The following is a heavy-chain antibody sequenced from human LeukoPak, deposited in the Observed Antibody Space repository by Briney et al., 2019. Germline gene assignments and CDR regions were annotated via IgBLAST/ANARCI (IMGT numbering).Heavy chain of an antibody. CDR2: ISSGSGYI. J-gene: IGHJ4*02. CDR1: GFTFSSYS. V-gene: IGHV3-21*01. Sequence: PGGSPRLSCAASGFTFSSYSMNWVRQAPGKGLEWVSSISSGSGYIHYADSVKGRFTISRDNAKKSLYLQMNSLRAEDTAVYYCVKDSSSGGYFDYWGQGTLVTVSS. CDR3: VKDSSSGGYFDY. D-gene: IGHD3-10*01.